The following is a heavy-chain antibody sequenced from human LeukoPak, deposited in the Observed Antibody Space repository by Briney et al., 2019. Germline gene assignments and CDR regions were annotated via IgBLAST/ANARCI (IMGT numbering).Heavy chain of an antibody. D-gene: IGHD1-1*01. CDR3: ARDSRGTTSYYYMDV. J-gene: IGHJ6*03. CDR2: MNPNSGGT. Sequence: ASVKVSCKASGYTFTDYYIHWVRQAPGQGLEWMAWMNPNSGGTSYAQKFQGRVTMTRDTSISTAYMELSRLRSDDTAVYYCARDSRGTTSYYYMDVWGKGTTVTISS. CDR1: GYTFTDYY. V-gene: IGHV1-2*02.